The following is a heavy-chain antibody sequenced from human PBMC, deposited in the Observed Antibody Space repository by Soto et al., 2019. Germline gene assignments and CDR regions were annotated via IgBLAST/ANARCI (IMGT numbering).Heavy chain of an antibody. CDR2: IYYSGNT. Sequence: SETLSLTCTVSGGSTSSDNYWSWIRQPPGKGLEWIGHIYYSGNTDYNPSLKSRLAISIDTSKNQFSLNLSSVTAAESAVYSSAREGGESSDGLYYLNSWGQGSLVIVSS. V-gene: IGHV4-30-4*01. CDR3: AREGGESSDGLYYLNS. CDR1: GGSTSSDNY. J-gene: IGHJ4*02. D-gene: IGHD3-16*01.